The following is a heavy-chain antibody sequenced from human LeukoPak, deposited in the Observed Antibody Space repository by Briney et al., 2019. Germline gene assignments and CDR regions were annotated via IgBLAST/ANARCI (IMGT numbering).Heavy chain of an antibody. CDR3: ARLPSDSSGWYRFDY. CDR1: GGSISSSSYY. Sequence: SETLSLTCTVSGGSISSSSYYWGWIRQPPGKGLEWIGSIYYSGSTCYNPSLKSRVTISVDTSKTQFSLKLSSVTAADTAVYYCARLPSDSSGWYRFDYWGQGTLVIVS. V-gene: IGHV4-39*01. CDR2: IYYSGST. J-gene: IGHJ4*02. D-gene: IGHD6-19*01.